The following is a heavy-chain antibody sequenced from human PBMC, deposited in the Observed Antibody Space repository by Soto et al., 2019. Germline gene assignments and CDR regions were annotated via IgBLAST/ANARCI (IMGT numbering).Heavy chain of an antibody. CDR1: GYTFTSYY. CDR3: AREAFSINSQTYAFDI. Sequence: GASVKVSCKASGYTFTSYYMHWVRQAPGQGLEWMVIINPSGGSTSYAQKFQGRVTMTRDTSTSTVYMELSSLRSEDTAVYYCAREAFSINSQTYAFDIWGQGAMVTVSS. D-gene: IGHD3-3*02. CDR2: INPSGGST. V-gene: IGHV1-46*01. J-gene: IGHJ3*02.